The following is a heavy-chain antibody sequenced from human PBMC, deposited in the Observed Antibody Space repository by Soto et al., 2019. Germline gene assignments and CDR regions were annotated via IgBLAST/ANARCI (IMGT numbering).Heavy chain of an antibody. D-gene: IGHD6-19*01. Sequence: KTSGSLSLTCSLSSDSDSSSRAAWSWISQSPSRGLEWLGRTYYRSKWFNDYAVAVRSRITINPDTSKNQFSLQLNSVTPEDTAVYYCTREAAPGIAVGALDIWGQGTRVTVSS. V-gene: IGHV6-1*01. CDR3: TREAAPGIAVGALDI. CDR2: TYYRSKWFN. CDR1: SDSDSSSRAA. J-gene: IGHJ3*02.